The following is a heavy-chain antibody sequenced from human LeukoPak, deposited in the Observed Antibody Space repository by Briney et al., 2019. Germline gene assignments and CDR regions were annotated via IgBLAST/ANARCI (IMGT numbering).Heavy chain of an antibody. CDR2: IYPADSST. CDR1: GYSFTTYW. CDR3: ARSGCSSTSCYRIDY. D-gene: IGHD2-2*01. Sequence: GESLKIACKASGYSFTTYWIGWVRQAPGKGLGWMGIIYPADSSTEYSPSFQGQVTISVDKSVNTAYLQWSRLKASDTATYYCARSGCSSTSCYRIDYWGQGTLVTVSS. J-gene: IGHJ4*02. V-gene: IGHV5-51*01.